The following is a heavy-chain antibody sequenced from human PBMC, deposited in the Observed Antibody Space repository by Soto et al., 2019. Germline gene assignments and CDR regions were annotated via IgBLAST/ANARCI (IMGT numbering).Heavy chain of an antibody. CDR3: ARLRNPPRGYSGYDDYYYYGMDV. Sequence: SETLSLTCTVSGGSISSYYWSWIRQPPGKGLEWIGYIYYSGSTNYNPSLKSRVTISVDTSKNQFSLNLTSVTAADTAVYYCARLRNPPRGYSGYDDYYYYGMDVWGQGTTVTVSS. CDR2: IYYSGST. CDR1: GGSISSYY. V-gene: IGHV4-59*01. D-gene: IGHD5-12*01. J-gene: IGHJ6*02.